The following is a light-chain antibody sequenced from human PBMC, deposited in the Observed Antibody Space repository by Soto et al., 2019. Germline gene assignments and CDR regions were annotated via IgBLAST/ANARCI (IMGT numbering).Light chain of an antibody. J-gene: IGKJ2*01. Sequence: EIVMTQSPATLSVSPGERATLSCRASQSISTELAWYQQKPGQPPRLLIYSASTRATGVPARFTGSGSGSEFTLTISALQSEEFAVYYCQQGHNWPLTFGQGTRLEI. CDR2: SAS. V-gene: IGKV3-15*01. CDR3: QQGHNWPLT. CDR1: QSISTE.